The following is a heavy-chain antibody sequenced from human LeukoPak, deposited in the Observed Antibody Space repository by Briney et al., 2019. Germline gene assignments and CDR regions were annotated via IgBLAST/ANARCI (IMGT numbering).Heavy chain of an antibody. D-gene: IGHD3-3*01. CDR2: ISAYNGNT. J-gene: IGHJ4*02. Sequence: ASVKVSCKASGYTFTSYGISWVRQAPGQGLEWMGWISAYNGNTNYAQKLQGRVTMTTDTSTSTAYMELRSLRSDDTAVYCCARDPAPYYDFWSGYYTYFDYWGQGTLVTVSS. V-gene: IGHV1-18*01. CDR1: GYTFTSYG. CDR3: ARDPAPYYDFWSGYYTYFDY.